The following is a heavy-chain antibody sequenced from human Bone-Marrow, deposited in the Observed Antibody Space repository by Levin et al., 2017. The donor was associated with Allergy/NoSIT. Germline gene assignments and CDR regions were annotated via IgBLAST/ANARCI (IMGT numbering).Heavy chain of an antibody. V-gene: IGHV3-49*04. Sequence: SCTASGFTFADYAMSWVRQAPGKGLEWVGFIRSKTNGETTEYAASVRGRFTISRDDSKSVVYLQMNSLITEDTAVYYCTNVPFHQLMSFDIWGQGTMVTVSS. J-gene: IGHJ3*02. D-gene: IGHD2-2*01. CDR1: GFTFADYA. CDR2: IRSKTNGETT. CDR3: TNVPFHQLMSFDI.